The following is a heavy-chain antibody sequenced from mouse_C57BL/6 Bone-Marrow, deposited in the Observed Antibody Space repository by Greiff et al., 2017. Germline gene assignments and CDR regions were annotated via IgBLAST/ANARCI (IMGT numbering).Heavy chain of an antibody. J-gene: IGHJ1*03. Sequence: VQLQQSGAELVRPGTSVKMSCKASGYTFTNYWICWAKQRPGHGLEWIGDIYPGGGYTNYNEKFKGKATLTADKSSSTAYMQFSSLTSEDSAIYYCARPLYCYGSSGYFDVWGTGTTVTVSS. CDR3: ARPLYCYGSSGYFDV. V-gene: IGHV1-63*01. CDR1: GYTFTNYW. CDR2: IYPGGGYT. D-gene: IGHD1-1*01.